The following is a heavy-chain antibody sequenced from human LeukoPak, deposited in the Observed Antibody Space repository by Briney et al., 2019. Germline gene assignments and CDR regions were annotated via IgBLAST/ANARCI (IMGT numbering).Heavy chain of an antibody. CDR1: GGSTSISSYY. CDR2: MYYSGST. V-gene: IGHV4-39*07. Sequence: PSETLSLTCTVSGGSTSISSYYWGWIRQPPGKGLEWIGSMYYSGSTYYNPSLKSRVTISVDTSKNQFSLKLSSVTAADTAVYYCARDGTKRYFDWLFPTAFDYWGQGTLVTVSS. CDR3: ARDGTKRYFDWLFPTAFDY. J-gene: IGHJ4*02. D-gene: IGHD3-9*01.